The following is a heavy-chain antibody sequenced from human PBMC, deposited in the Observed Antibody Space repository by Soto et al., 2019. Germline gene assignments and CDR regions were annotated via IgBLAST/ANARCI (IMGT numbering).Heavy chain of an antibody. CDR2: IYHSGST. CDR1: GGSISSANYY. Sequence: SETLSLTCIVSGGSISSANYYWSWIRQHPGKGLEWIGYIYHSGSTYYNPSLKSRVTISVDRSKNQFSLKLSSVTAADTAVYYCARVPSPWGQGTLVTVSS. CDR3: ARVPSP. J-gene: IGHJ5*02. V-gene: IGHV4-30-2*01.